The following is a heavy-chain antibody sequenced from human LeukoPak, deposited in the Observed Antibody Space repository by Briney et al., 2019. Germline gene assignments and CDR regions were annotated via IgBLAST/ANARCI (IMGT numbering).Heavy chain of an antibody. D-gene: IGHD2-8*01. V-gene: IGHV3-7*01. J-gene: IGHJ4*02. CDR3: ARDRAMDDY. CDR2: IRQDGGQM. Sequence: GGSLRLSCTASGFTFNTYALHWVRQAPGKGLEWVANIRQDGGQMNYADSVKGRFTISRDNARNSLYLHMNSLGAEDTAVYYCARDRAMDDYWGQGTLVTVSS. CDR1: GFTFNTYA.